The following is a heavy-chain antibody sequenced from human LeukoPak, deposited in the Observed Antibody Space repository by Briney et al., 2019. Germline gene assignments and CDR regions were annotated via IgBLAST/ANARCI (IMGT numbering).Heavy chain of an antibody. Sequence: GGSLRLSCAASGFTVSTNYMSWARQAPGKGLEWVSVVYSDGKICYADAVKGRFTITKDNSRNTLYLQMNSLRAEDTAVYYCEGWERPFDYWGQGTLVTVSS. CDR3: EGWERPFDY. CDR1: GFTVSTNY. J-gene: IGHJ4*02. D-gene: IGHD1-26*01. CDR2: VYSDGKI. V-gene: IGHV3-53*01.